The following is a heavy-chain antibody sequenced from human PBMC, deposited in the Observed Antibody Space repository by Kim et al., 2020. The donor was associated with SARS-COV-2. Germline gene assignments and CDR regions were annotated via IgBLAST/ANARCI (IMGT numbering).Heavy chain of an antibody. CDR3: ARGRYSNWNSYYYYGMDV. Sequence: GGSLRLSCAASGFTFSSYAMHWVRQAPGKGLEWVAVISYDGSNKYYADSVKGRFTISRDNSKNTLYLQMNSLRAEDTAVYYCARGRYSNWNSYYYYGMDVWGQGTTVTVSS. J-gene: IGHJ6*02. CDR1: GFTFSSYA. CDR2: ISYDGSNK. D-gene: IGHD1-1*01. V-gene: IGHV3-30-3*01.